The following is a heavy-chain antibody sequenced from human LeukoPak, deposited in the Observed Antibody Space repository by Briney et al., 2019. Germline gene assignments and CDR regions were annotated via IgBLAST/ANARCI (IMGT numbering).Heavy chain of an antibody. CDR3: AKDRPKRGYSGYDPGDY. J-gene: IGHJ4*02. D-gene: IGHD5-12*01. Sequence: GGSLRLSCAASGFTFSSYAMSWVHQAPGKGLEWVSAISGSGGSTYYADSVKGRFTISRDNSKNTLYLQMNSLRAEDTAVYYCAKDRPKRGYSGYDPGDYWGQGTLVTVSS. V-gene: IGHV3-23*01. CDR1: GFTFSSYA. CDR2: ISGSGGST.